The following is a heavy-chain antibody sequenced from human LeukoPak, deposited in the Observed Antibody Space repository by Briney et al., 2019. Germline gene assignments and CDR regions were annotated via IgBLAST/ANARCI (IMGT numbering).Heavy chain of an antibody. Sequence: ASVKVSCKASGYTFTSYYMHWVRQAPGQGLEWMGIINPSGGSTSYAQKFQGRVTMTRDTSTSTVYMELSSPRSEDTAVYYCARSVRRYCSGGSCYFKHFDYRGQGTLVTVSS. V-gene: IGHV1-46*01. CDR3: ARSVRRYCSGGSCYFKHFDY. D-gene: IGHD2-15*01. CDR1: GYTFTSYY. CDR2: INPSGGST. J-gene: IGHJ4*02.